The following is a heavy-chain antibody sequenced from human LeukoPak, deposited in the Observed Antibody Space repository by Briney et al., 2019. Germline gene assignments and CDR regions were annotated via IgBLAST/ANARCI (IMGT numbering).Heavy chain of an antibody. Sequence: PSETQSLTCTVSGGSISRYYWSWIRQPAGKGLEWIGRIYTSGNTNYNPSLKSRVTMSVDTSKNQFSLKLSSVTAADTAVYYCARVRGSGSYYNVADYYGMDVWGQGTTVTFSS. J-gene: IGHJ6*02. V-gene: IGHV4-4*07. CDR2: IYTSGNT. D-gene: IGHD3-10*01. CDR1: GGSISRYY. CDR3: ARVRGSGSYYNVADYYGMDV.